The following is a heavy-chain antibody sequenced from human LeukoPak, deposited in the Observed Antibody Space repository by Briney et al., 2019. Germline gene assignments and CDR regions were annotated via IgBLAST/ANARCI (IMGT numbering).Heavy chain of an antibody. J-gene: IGHJ4*02. Sequence: PGGSLRLSCETSGFTFTSYAVSWVRQAPGKGLEWVSAISAGATTTYYADSVKGRFTISRDDSRNTLYLQMDSLRVEDTAVHYCANPCSDGVCYPDYWGQGTLVTVSS. D-gene: IGHD2-21*02. CDR2: ISAGATTT. CDR3: ANPCSDGVCYPDY. CDR1: GFTFTSYA. V-gene: IGHV3-23*01.